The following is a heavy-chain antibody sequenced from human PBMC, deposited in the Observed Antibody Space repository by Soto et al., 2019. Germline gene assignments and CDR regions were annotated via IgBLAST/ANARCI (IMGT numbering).Heavy chain of an antibody. Sequence: SSVKVSCKASGGSFITNTISWVRQAPGQGLEWMGGIIPLFGTANYAQKFQGRVTITADESTSTTYMEVTSLSPEDTAVYYCARLTPITGVYWGQGALGTAPQ. J-gene: IGHJ4*02. CDR1: GGSFITNT. D-gene: IGHD2-15*01. CDR2: IIPLFGTA. CDR3: ARLTPITGVY. V-gene: IGHV1-69*13.